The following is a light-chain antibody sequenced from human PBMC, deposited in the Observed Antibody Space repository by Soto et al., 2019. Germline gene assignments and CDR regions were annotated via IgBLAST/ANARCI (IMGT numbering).Light chain of an antibody. CDR1: QSVSTSY. V-gene: IGKV3-20*01. CDR2: GAS. Sequence: SQSVSTSYLAWYQQKPGQAPRLLISGASSRAAGIPDRFSASGSGTDFTLTINRLEPEDFALYFCQHYGGSPGTFGQGSKVDI. CDR3: QHYGGSPGT. J-gene: IGKJ1*01.